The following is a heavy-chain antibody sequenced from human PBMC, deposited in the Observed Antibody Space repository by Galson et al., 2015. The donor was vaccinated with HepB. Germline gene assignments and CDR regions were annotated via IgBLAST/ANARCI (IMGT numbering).Heavy chain of an antibody. Sequence: SETLSLTCTVSGGSVSSGSYYWSWIRQPPGKGLEWIGYIYYSGGTNYNPSLKSRVTISVDTSKNQFSLKLSSVTAADTAVYYCAREAGGDSWYFDLWGRGTLVTVSS. CDR3: AREAGGDSWYFDL. CDR1: GGSVSSGSYY. D-gene: IGHD3-16*01. V-gene: IGHV4-61*01. J-gene: IGHJ2*01. CDR2: IYYSGGT.